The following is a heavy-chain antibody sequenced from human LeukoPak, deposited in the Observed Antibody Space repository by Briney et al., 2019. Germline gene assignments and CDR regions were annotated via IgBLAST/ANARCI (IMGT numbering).Heavy chain of an antibody. V-gene: IGHV3-30*18. CDR3: AKDFYNWFDP. J-gene: IGHJ5*02. D-gene: IGHD3-3*01. CDR1: GFPFSSYG. Sequence: PGRSLRLSCAASGFPFSSYGMHWVRQAPGKGLEWVAVISYDGSNKYYADSVKGRFTISRDNSKSTLYLQMNSLRAEDTAVYYCAKDFYNWFDPWGQGTLVTVSS. CDR2: ISYDGSNK.